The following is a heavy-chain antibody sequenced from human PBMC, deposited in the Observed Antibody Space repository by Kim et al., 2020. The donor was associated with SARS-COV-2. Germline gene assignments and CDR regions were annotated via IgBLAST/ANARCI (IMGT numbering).Heavy chain of an antibody. CDR2: IYYSGST. Sequence: SETLSLTCTVSGGSISNYYLGWIRQPPGKGLEWIGYIYYSGSTTYNPSLKSRVTMSVDTSKNQISLKLNSVTAADTAVYYCVKGIAFDPWGQGTLVTVSS. V-gene: IGHV4-59*01. D-gene: IGHD6-13*01. CDR1: GGSISNYY. CDR3: VKGIAFDP. J-gene: IGHJ5*02.